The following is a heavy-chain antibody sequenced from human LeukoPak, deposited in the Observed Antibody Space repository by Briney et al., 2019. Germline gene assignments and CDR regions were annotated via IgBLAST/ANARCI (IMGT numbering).Heavy chain of an antibody. J-gene: IGHJ5*02. CDR3: ARDLVGYCSSTSCSPRPQNWFDP. CDR2: INPNSGGT. V-gene: IGHV1-2*06. Sequence: GASVKVSCKASGYTFTGYYMHWVRQAPGRGLEWMGRINPNSGGTNYAQKFQGRVTMTRDTSISTAYMELSRLRSDDTAVYYCARDLVGYCSSTSCSPRPQNWFDPWGQGTLVTVSS. CDR1: GYTFTGYY. D-gene: IGHD2-2*01.